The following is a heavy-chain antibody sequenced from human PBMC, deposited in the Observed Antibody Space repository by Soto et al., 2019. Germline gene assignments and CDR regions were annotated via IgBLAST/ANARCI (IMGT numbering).Heavy chain of an antibody. Sequence: ASMKVSCKTSGYTFSNYDVTWVRQGPGRGLEWMGWITPYNGNTHYAPHLQGRITLATDTSTNTAYLDLTNLTSDDTAMYYCARVVPGAVPWFDSWGLGTPVTVSS. CDR1: GYTFSNYD. D-gene: IGHD3-10*02. CDR2: ITPYNGNT. CDR3: ARVVPGAVPWFDS. J-gene: IGHJ5*01. V-gene: IGHV1-18*04.